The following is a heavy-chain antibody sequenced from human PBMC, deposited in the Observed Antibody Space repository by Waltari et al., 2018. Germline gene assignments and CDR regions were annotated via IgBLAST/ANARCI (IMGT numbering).Heavy chain of an antibody. V-gene: IGHV3-9*01. CDR1: GFTFDDYA. D-gene: IGHD6-13*01. CDR3: AKDMYSSSYYYFDY. J-gene: IGHJ4*02. CDR2: ISWNSGSI. Sequence: EVQLVESGGGLVQPGRSLRLSCAASGFTFDDYAMHWVRQAPGKGLEWVSGISWNSGSIGYADSVKGRLTISRDNAKNSLYLQMNSLRAEDTALYYCAKDMYSSSYYYFDYWGQGTLVTVSS.